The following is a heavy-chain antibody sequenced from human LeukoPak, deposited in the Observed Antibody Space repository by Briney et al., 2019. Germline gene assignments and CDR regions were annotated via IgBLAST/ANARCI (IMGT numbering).Heavy chain of an antibody. J-gene: IGHJ5*02. CDR2: ISGSTGNT. CDR3: ARVGRDCSSINCYWDDWFDP. V-gene: IGHV1-18*01. D-gene: IGHD2-2*01. CDR1: GYSFTSSG. Sequence: ASVKVSCKASGYSFTSSGITWVREAPRQGPEWMGWISGSTGNTHYAQNVQGRVTMTTDTSTSTAYMELRSLRSDDTAVYYCARVGRDCSSINCYWDDWFDPWGQGTLVIVSS.